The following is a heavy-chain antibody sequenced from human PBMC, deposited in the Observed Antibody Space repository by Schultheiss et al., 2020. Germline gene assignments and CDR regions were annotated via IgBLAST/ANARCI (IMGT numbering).Heavy chain of an antibody. Sequence: GGSLRLSCAASGFTFSSYAMSWVRQAPGKGLEWVAVISYDGSNKYYADSVKGRFTISRDNSKNTLYLQMNSLRAEDTAVYYCARDWARLQPPDYWGQGTLVTVSS. CDR2: ISYDGSNK. CDR3: ARDWARLQPPDY. CDR1: GFTFSSYA. D-gene: IGHD3-16*01. J-gene: IGHJ4*02. V-gene: IGHV3-30*03.